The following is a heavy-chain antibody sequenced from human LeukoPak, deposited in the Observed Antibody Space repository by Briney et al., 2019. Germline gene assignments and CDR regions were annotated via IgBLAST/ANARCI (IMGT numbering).Heavy chain of an antibody. CDR2: IWYGGSNK. J-gene: IGHJ4*02. Sequence: GGSLRLSCAASGFTFSSYGMHWVRQAPGKGLEWVAVIWYGGSNKYYADSVKGRFTISRDNSKNTLYLQMNTLRAEDTALYYCARDANYDPSGYFDYWGQGTLVTVSS. CDR3: ARDANYDPSGYFDY. CDR1: GFTFSSYG. V-gene: IGHV3-33*08. D-gene: IGHD3-22*01.